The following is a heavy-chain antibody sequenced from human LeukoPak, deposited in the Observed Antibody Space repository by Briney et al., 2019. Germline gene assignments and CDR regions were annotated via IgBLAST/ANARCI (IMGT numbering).Heavy chain of an antibody. V-gene: IGHV3-21*01. D-gene: IGHD2-2*01. CDR3: ARSNARHFDY. CDR2: ISSSSGYI. CDR1: GFTFSSYA. J-gene: IGHJ4*02. Sequence: GGSLRLSCAASGFTFSSYAMNWVRQAPGKGLEWVSSISSSSGYIYHADSVKGRFTISRDNAKSSLYLQMNSLRAEDTAFYYCARSNARHFDYWGQGILVTVSS.